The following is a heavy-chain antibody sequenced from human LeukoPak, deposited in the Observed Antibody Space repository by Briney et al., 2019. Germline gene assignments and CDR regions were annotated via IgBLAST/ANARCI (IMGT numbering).Heavy chain of an antibody. D-gene: IGHD3-22*01. CDR1: GFTFSNYW. Sequence: GGSLRLSCTASGFTFSNYWMNWVRQAPGKGLEWVAVISYDGNNKYYADSVKGRFTISRDNSKNTLYLQMNSLRAEDTAVYYCARAYGYYDSSGSSFFDYWGQGTLVAVSS. CDR2: ISYDGNNK. V-gene: IGHV3-30*03. J-gene: IGHJ4*02. CDR3: ARAYGYYDSSGSSFFDY.